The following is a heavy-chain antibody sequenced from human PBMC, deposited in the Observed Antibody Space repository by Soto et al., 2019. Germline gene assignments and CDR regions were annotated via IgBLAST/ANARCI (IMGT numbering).Heavy chain of an antibody. CDR1: GASISSSNW. Sequence: QVQLQESGPGLVKPSGTLSLTCAVSGASISSSNWWSWVRQPPGKGLEWIGEIYHSGSTHYNPSLKSRVTISVDKSKSQFSLRLTSVTAADTAVYYCARVPAVAINWFDPWGQGTLVTVSS. V-gene: IGHV4-4*02. D-gene: IGHD6-19*01. J-gene: IGHJ5*02. CDR3: ARVPAVAINWFDP. CDR2: IYHSGST.